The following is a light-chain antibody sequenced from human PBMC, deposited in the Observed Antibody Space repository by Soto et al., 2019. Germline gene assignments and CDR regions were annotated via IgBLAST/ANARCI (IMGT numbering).Light chain of an antibody. V-gene: IGKV4-1*01. CDR2: WAS. CDR1: QTLLYSSNNKNY. Sequence: DIVMTQSPDSLAVSLGERATFNCKSSQTLLYSSNNKNYLAWYQQKPGQPPKVIIYWASTRNSGFTDRFSGSGSGIDFSLTISSLQAEDVAVYYCQQYYNTPYTFGQGTQLEIK. J-gene: IGKJ2*01. CDR3: QQYYNTPYT.